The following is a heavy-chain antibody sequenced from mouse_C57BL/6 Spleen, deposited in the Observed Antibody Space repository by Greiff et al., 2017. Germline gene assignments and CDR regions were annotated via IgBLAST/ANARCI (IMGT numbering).Heavy chain of an antibody. V-gene: IGHV1-52*01. J-gene: IGHJ4*01. CDR2: IDPSDSET. Sequence: QVQLKQPGAELVRPGSSVTLSCKASGYTFTSYWMHWVKQRPIQGLEWIGNIDPSDSETPYNQKFKDKATLTVDKSSSTAYMQLSSLTSEDSAVYYCARGDYSNQDLDYWGQGTSVTVSS. CDR3: ARGDYSNQDLDY. D-gene: IGHD2-5*01. CDR1: GYTFTSYW.